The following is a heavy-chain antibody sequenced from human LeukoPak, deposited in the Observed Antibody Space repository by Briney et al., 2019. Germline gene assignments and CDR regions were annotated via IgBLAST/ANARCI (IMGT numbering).Heavy chain of an antibody. V-gene: IGHV3-21*01. Sequence: GGSLRLSCAASGFTFSTCSMNWVRQAPGKGLEWVASIDSSSSYIYYADSEKGRLTISRDNAKNSLYLQMNSLRAEDMAVYYCARDPATPHDYWGQGTLVTVSS. D-gene: IGHD5-12*01. CDR2: IDSSSSYI. J-gene: IGHJ4*02. CDR1: GFTFSTCS. CDR3: ARDPATPHDY.